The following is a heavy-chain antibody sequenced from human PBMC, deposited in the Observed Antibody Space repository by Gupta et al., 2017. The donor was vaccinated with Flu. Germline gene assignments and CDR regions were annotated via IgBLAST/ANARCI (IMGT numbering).Heavy chain of an antibody. CDR3: AKGLWSIGAISDS. CDR2: INNSGEKT. D-gene: IGHD2-21*01. Sequence: EVKLLQAGGGLVQPGGSLRLSCLASGFTFDSYDMTWVRQAPGKGLEWVSDINNSGEKTFYADSVKGRFTISRDHSKSTLFLDMNSLTVEDTAVYYCAKGLWSIGAISDSWGQGTLVSVSS. CDR1: GFTFDSYD. V-gene: IGHV3-23*01. J-gene: IGHJ5*01.